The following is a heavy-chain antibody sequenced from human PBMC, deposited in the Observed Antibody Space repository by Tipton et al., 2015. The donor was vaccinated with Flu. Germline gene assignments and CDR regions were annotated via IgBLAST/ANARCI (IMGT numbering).Heavy chain of an antibody. Sequence: TLSLTCSVSGYSIASDYYWGWIRQPPGKGLEWIGNIFHTGNTYYNPSLKSRVAISLDTFKNQFSLKLTSVTAADTAVYYCATTTYFYGSGSHDYWGQGTLVTVSS. CDR3: ATTTYFYGSGSHDY. J-gene: IGHJ4*02. CDR2: IFHTGNT. CDR1: GYSIASDYY. V-gene: IGHV4-38-2*01. D-gene: IGHD3-10*01.